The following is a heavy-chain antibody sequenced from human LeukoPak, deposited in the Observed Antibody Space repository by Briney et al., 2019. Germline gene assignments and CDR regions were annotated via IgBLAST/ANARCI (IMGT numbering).Heavy chain of an antibody. CDR3: ARGRYSYGPDY. D-gene: IGHD5-18*01. V-gene: IGHV3-53*01. CDR2: TYTGGNS. Sequence: GGSLRLSCAASGFTVSSIHMVWVRQAPGKGLEWVSVTYTGGNSYYADSVKGRFTISRDNAKNSLYLQMNSLRAEDTAVYYCARGRYSYGPDYWGQGTLVTVSS. J-gene: IGHJ4*02. CDR1: GFTVSSIH.